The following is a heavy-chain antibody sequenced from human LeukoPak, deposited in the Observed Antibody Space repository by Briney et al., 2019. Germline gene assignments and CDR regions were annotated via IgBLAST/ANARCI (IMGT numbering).Heavy chain of an antibody. J-gene: IGHJ6*02. Sequence: GASVKVSCKTSGFTFTTYTMHWVRQAPGQRLEWMGWINAANGNTQYPQKFQGRVTVTEDTSTDTAYMELSSLRSEDTAVYYCATDHRDRRIAAAGTEYYYYGMDVWGQGTTVTVSS. CDR1: GFTFTTYT. CDR3: ATDHRDRRIAAAGTEYYYYGMDV. D-gene: IGHD6-13*01. CDR2: INAANGNT. V-gene: IGHV1-3*01.